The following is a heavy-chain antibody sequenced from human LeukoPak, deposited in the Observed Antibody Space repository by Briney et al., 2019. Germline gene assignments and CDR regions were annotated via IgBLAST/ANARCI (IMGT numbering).Heavy chain of an antibody. CDR2: IYSSGST. D-gene: IGHD3/OR15-3a*01. CDR3: ARGDWAHFDS. CDR1: GGSISSYY. J-gene: IGHJ4*02. V-gene: IGHV4-4*07. Sequence: SETLSLTCTVSGGSISSYYWSWIRQPAGKGLEWIGRIYSSGSTNYNPSLKSRVTMSLDTSKNQFSLRLSSVTAADTAVYYCARGDWAHFDSWGQGALVTVSS.